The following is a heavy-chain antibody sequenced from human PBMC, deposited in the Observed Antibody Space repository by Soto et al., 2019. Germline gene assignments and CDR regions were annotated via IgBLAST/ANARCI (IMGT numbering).Heavy chain of an antibody. Sequence: PGGSLRLSCAASGFTFSGYYMSWIRQAPGKGLEWVSYISSSSYTNYADSVKGRFTISRDNAKNSLYLQMNSLRAEDTAVYYCARAGRNDYDAFDIWGQGTMVTVSS. CDR3: ARAGRNDYDAFDI. CDR1: GFTFSGYY. V-gene: IGHV3-11*06. J-gene: IGHJ3*02. D-gene: IGHD4-17*01. CDR2: ISSSSYT.